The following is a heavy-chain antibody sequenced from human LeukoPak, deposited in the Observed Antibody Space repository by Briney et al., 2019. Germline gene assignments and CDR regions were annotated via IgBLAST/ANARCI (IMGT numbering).Heavy chain of an antibody. Sequence: SETLSLTCTVSGGSISSSSYYWGWIRQPPGKGLEWIGSIFYSGSTYYKPSLKSRVTISVDTSNNQFSLKLSSVTAADTAVYYCARTHLYYGMDVWGQGTTVTVSS. J-gene: IGHJ6*02. V-gene: IGHV4-39*01. CDR3: ARTHLYYGMDV. CDR1: GGSISSSSYY. CDR2: IFYSGST.